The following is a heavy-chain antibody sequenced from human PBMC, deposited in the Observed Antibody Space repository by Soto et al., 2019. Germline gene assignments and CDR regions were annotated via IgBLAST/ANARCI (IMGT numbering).Heavy chain of an antibody. J-gene: IGHJ4*02. D-gene: IGHD3-3*01. CDR2: IIPIFGTA. Sequence: SVKVSCKASGGTFSSYAISWVRQAPGQGLEWMGGIIPIFGTANYAQKFRGRVTITADESTSTAYMELSSLRSEDTAVYYCARDGDFWSGYSTYWGQGTLVTVSS. CDR3: ARDGDFWSGYSTY. CDR1: GGTFSSYA. V-gene: IGHV1-69*13.